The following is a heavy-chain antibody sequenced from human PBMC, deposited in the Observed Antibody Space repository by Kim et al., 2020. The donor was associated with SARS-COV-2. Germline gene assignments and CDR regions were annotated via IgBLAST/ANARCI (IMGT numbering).Heavy chain of an antibody. Sequence: GGSLRLSCAASGFSFSNAWMNWVRQAPGKGLEWVGRIKSRSDGGTTDYAALAKGRFTISRDDSKDTLYLQMDSLATEDTAVYYCMTDQVSAAGTVFGYWGQGTLVTVSS. CDR2: IKSRSDGGTT. V-gene: IGHV3-15*01. CDR1: GFSFSNAW. D-gene: IGHD1-7*01. CDR3: MTDQVSAAGTVFGY. J-gene: IGHJ4*02.